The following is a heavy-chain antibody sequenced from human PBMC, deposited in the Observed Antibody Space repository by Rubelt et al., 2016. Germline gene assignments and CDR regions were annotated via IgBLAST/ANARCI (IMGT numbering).Heavy chain of an antibody. CDR2: VYWDDDK. J-gene: IGHJ5*02. Sequence: QITLKESGPTLVKPTQTLTLTCTFSGFSLSAYGVGVGWIRQPTGEDLEWLDLVYWDDDKRYSPSLRSRLTIIKDTSQNQAILKMTNMDPMDTGTYFCARRSGMFDPWGQGILVTVSS. V-gene: IGHV2-5*02. CDR3: ARRSGMFDP. CDR1: GFSLSAYGVG. D-gene: IGHD1-26*01.